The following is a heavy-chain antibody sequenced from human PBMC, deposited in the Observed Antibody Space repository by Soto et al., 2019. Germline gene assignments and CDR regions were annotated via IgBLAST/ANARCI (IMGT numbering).Heavy chain of an antibody. D-gene: IGHD2-21*02. V-gene: IGHV5-51*01. Sequence: GESLKISCKVSGYSFTSYWIGWVRQMPGKGLEWMGIIYPGDSDTRYSPSFQGQVTISADKSISTAYLQWSSLKASDTAMYYCARQIVVVTATPGYYYYYGMDVWGQGTTVTVSS. J-gene: IGHJ6*02. CDR2: IYPGDSDT. CDR1: GYSFTSYW. CDR3: ARQIVVVTATPGYYYYYGMDV.